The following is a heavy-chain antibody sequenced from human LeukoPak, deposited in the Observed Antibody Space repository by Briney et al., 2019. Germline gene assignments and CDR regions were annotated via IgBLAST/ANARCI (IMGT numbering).Heavy chain of an antibody. V-gene: IGHV3-11*04. CDR2: ISSSGSTI. D-gene: IGHD1-26*01. CDR3: ARARLWGIVGASYFDY. CDR1: GFTFSSYW. J-gene: IGHJ4*02. Sequence: GGSLRLSCAASGFTFSSYWMSWIRQAPGKGLEGVSYISSSGSTIYYANSVKGRFTHPRDNPKNSLYLQMNSLRAEDTAVYYCARARLWGIVGASYFDYWGQGTLVTVPS.